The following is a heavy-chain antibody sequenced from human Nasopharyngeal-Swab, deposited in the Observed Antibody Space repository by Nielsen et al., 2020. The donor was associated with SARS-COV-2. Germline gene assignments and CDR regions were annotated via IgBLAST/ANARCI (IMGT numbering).Heavy chain of an antibody. CDR1: GFTFDDYA. D-gene: IGHD3-16*01. V-gene: IGHV3-9*01. CDR2: ISWNSGSI. Sequence: SLKISCAASGFTFDDYAMHWVRQAPGKGLEWVSGISWNSGSIGYADSVKGRFTTSRDNAKNSLYLQMNSLRAEDTALYYCAKLPEPGEDAFDIWGQGTMVTVSS. CDR3: AKLPEPGEDAFDI. J-gene: IGHJ3*02.